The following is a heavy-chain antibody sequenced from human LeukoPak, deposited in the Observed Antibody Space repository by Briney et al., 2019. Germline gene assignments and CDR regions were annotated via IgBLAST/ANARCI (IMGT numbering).Heavy chain of an antibody. J-gene: IGHJ4*02. D-gene: IGHD1-26*01. CDR1: GFTFSIYG. CDR2: IWNDGSNK. V-gene: IGHV3-33*01. CDR3: ARDGPGSLLGY. Sequence: GGSLRLSCAASGFTFSIYGMHWVRQAPGKGLEWVAVIWNDGSNKYYADSVKGRFTISRDNSKNTLYLQMNSLRAEDTAVYYCARDGPGSLLGYWGQGTLVTVSS.